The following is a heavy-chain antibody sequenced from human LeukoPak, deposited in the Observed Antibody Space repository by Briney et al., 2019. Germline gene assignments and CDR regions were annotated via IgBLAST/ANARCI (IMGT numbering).Heavy chain of an antibody. CDR1: GYTFTGYC. CDR3: ARDPRIGESQSLVYFDY. J-gene: IGHJ4*02. Sequence: ASVKVSCKASGYTFTGYCMHWVRQAPGQGLEWMGRINPNSGGTNYAQKFQGRVTMTRDTSISTAYMELSRLRSDDTAVYYCARDPRIGESQSLVYFDYWGQGTLVTVSS. V-gene: IGHV1-2*06. CDR2: INPNSGGT. D-gene: IGHD3-10*01.